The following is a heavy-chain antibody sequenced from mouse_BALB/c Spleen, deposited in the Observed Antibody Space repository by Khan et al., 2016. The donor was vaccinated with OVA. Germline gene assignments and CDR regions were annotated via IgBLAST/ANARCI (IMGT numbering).Heavy chain of an antibody. J-gene: IGHJ1*01. CDR1: GYTFTNYW. V-gene: IGHV1-63*01. CDR3: AGWATWYFDV. D-gene: IGHD3-1*01. CDR2: FYPGGGYT. Sequence: QVQLQQSGPELVRPGTSVKISCKASGYTFTNYWLGWVKQRPGHGLDWIGDFYPGGGYTNYNEKFKGKATLTADTSSSSAYMQFISLTSEDSAVYFCAGWATWYFDVWGAGTTVTVSS.